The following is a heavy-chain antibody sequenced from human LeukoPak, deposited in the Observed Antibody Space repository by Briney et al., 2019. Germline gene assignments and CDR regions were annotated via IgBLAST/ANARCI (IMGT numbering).Heavy chain of an antibody. CDR3: ARDAPVLRYFDWFRALDAFDI. D-gene: IGHD3-9*01. CDR2: ISYDGSNK. V-gene: IGHV3-30*03. Sequence: GGSLRLSCAASKFTFSSYGMHWVRQAPGKGLEWVAVISYDGSNKYYADSVRGRFTISRDNSKNTLYLHMNSLRPEDTAVYYCARDAPVLRYFDWFRALDAFDIWGQGTMVTVSS. CDR1: KFTFSSYG. J-gene: IGHJ3*02.